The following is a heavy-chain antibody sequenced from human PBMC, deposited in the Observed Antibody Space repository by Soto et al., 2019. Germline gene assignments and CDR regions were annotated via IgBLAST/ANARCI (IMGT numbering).Heavy chain of an antibody. J-gene: IGHJ4*02. CDR1: GYTFTGYY. CDR2: INPNSGGT. D-gene: IGHD3-10*01. V-gene: IGHV1-2*04. CDR3: ARGGSVASGSYYILDY. Sequence: QVQLVQSGAEVKKPGASVKVSCKASGYTFTGYYMHWVRQAPGQGLEWMGWINPNSGGTNYAQMFQGWVTMTRDTSISTAYMEPSRLRSDDTAVYYCARGGSVASGSYYILDYWGQGTLVTVSS.